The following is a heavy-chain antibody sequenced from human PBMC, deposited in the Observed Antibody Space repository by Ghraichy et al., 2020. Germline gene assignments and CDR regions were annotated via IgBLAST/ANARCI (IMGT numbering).Heavy chain of an antibody. CDR2: IYTSGST. D-gene: IGHD3-22*01. Sequence: SETLSLTCTVSGGSISSYYWSWIRQPPGKGLEWIGYIYTSGSTNYNPSLKSRVTISVDTSKNQFSLKLSSVTAADTAVYYCARRYYDSSGYTRGDWYFDLWGRGTLVTVSS. CDR3: ARRYYDSSGYTRGDWYFDL. V-gene: IGHV4-4*09. J-gene: IGHJ2*01. CDR1: GGSISSYY.